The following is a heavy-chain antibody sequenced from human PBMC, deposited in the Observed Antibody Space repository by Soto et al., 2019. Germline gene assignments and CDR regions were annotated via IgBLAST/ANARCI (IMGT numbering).Heavy chain of an antibody. CDR1: GGSVSSSSYY. J-gene: IGHJ4*02. CDR2: VYYSGST. Sequence: QLQLQESGPGLVKPSETLSLTCTVSGGSVSSSSYYWGWVRQPPGKGLEWIGSVYYSGSTYYNPSLESRVTISVDKSKNQFSLKLMSLSAADTAVYDCGRLEGLATISYYFDYCGQGALVTVSS. V-gene: IGHV4-39*01. CDR3: GRLEGLATISYYFDY. D-gene: IGHD3-9*01.